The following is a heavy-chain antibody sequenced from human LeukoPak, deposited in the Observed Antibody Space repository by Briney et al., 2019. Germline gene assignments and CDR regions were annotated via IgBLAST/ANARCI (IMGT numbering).Heavy chain of an antibody. V-gene: IGHV4-38-2*02. D-gene: IGHD1-7*01. CDR1: GYSLTSGYY. CDR3: ARVARNWNYVYYYYMDV. CDR2: IYHSGST. Sequence: PSETLSLTCSVSGYSLTSGYYWGWIRQSPGKGLEWIGSIYHSGSTYYNPSLKSRVTISIDTSRNQFSLRLSSVSAADTAVYYCARVARNWNYVYYYYMDVWGKGTTVTVSS. J-gene: IGHJ6*03.